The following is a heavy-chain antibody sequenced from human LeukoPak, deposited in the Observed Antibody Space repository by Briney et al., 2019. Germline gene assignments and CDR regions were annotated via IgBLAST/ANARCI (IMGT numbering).Heavy chain of an antibody. D-gene: IGHD7-27*01. J-gene: IGHJ3*02. V-gene: IGHV1-2*02. CDR1: GYTFTCYY. CDR3: ARGPSPELGTYAFDI. CDR2: INPNSGGT. Sequence: ASVKVSCKASGYTFTCYYMHWVRQAPGQGLEWMGWINPNSGGTNYAQKVQVRVTMTRDTSISTAYMELSRLRSDDTAVYYCARGPSPELGTYAFDIWGHGTMVTVSS.